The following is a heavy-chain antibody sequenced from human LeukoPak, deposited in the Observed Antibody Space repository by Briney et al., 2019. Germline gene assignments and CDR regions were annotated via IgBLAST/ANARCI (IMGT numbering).Heavy chain of an antibody. Sequence: GGSLRLSCAASGFTVSSNYMSWVRQAPGKGLEWVSVIYSGGSTYYADSVKGRFTISRDNSKNTLYLQMDSLRAEDTAVYYCARGGGYCSSCFDYWGQGTLVTVSS. V-gene: IGHV3-66*01. CDR3: ARGGGYCSSCFDY. CDR2: IYSGGST. J-gene: IGHJ4*02. D-gene: IGHD2-2*01. CDR1: GFTVSSNY.